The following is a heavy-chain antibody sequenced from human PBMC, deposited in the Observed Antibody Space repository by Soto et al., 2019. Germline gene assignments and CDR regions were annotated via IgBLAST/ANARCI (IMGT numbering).Heavy chain of an antibody. CDR3: GRGSYFYASGGENGMDV. CDR1: GFTFSSFG. D-gene: IGHD3-10*01. V-gene: IGHV3-33*01. Sequence: QVQLVESGGGVVQPGRSLRLSCAASGFTFSSFGMHWVRQAPGKGLEWVSVIWYDGSDKYYVDSVKGRFTVSRDNSKNKLYLEMNSLRGEDTAVYYCGRGSYFYASGGENGMDVWGQGTKVTVSS. CDR2: IWYDGSDK. J-gene: IGHJ6*01.